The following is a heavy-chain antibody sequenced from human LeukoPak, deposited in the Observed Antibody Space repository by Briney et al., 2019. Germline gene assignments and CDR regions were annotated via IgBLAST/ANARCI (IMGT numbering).Heavy chain of an antibody. CDR3: VTGFTTMAVDYFDY. CDR1: GKALSDLS. V-gene: IGHV1-24*01. J-gene: IGHJ4*02. CDR2: SDPEDGER. Sequence: ASVKVSCKVSGKALSDLSIHWLRQPPGKGLEWLGGSDPEDGERIYAQMFQGRVTMTEDTSIDTAYMELSSLRSEDTAVYYCVTGFTTMAVDYFDYWGQGTLVTVSP. D-gene: IGHD5-18*01.